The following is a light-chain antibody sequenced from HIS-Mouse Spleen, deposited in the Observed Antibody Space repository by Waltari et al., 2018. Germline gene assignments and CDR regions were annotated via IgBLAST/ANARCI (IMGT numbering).Light chain of an antibody. CDR1: ALPKKY. J-gene: IGLJ2*01. CDR2: EDS. V-gene: IGLV3-10*01. CDR3: YSTDSSGNHRV. Sequence: SYELTQPPSVSVSPGQTARITCSGDALPKKYAYWYQQKSGQAPVLVLYEDSKRPSGIPVRCAGYSSGKRATLTISGAQVEDEADYYCYSTDSSGNHRVFGGGTKLTVL.